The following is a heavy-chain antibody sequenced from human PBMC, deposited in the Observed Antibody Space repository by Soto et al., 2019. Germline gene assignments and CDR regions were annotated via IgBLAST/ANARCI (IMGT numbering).Heavy chain of an antibody. CDR3: VVMGNVAVSNPRSFDY. Sequence: QVQLVQSGAEVKKPGSSVKVSCKASGDTFSGYAINWVRQAPGQGLEWLGRIVPIFETLNYAERFQGRVAITADESMTTVYMELTNLTHEDTAVYYCVVMGNVAVSNPRSFDYWGHGTQVTVSS. CDR2: IVPIFETL. J-gene: IGHJ4*03. V-gene: IGHV1-69*18. CDR1: GDTFSGYA. D-gene: IGHD6-19*01.